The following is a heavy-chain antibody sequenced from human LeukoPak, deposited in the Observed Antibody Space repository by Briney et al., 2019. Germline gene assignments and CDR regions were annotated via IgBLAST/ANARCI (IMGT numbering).Heavy chain of an antibody. Sequence: SETPSLTCAVYGGSFSGYYWSWIRQPPGKGLEWIGEINHSGSTNYNPSLKSRVTISVDTSKNQFSLKLSSVTAADTAVYYCARALLLYSSGWYAYWGQGTLVTVSS. D-gene: IGHD6-19*01. CDR2: INHSGST. CDR3: ARALLLYSSGWYAY. V-gene: IGHV4-34*01. CDR1: GGSFSGYY. J-gene: IGHJ4*02.